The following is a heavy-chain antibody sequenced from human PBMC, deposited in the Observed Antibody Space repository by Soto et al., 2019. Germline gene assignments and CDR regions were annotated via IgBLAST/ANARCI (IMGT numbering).Heavy chain of an antibody. D-gene: IGHD2-15*01. CDR3: ARDLCSGGRCYEGSFDY. CDR1: GYTFTNSV. V-gene: IGHV1-3*01. CDR2: INAGNGNT. J-gene: IGHJ4*02. Sequence: ASVKVSCKASGYTFTNSVMHCVRQAPGQRLEWMGWINAGNGNTKYSQKFQGRVTITRDTSATTAYMELSSLTSEDTALYYCARDLCSGGRCYEGSFDYWGQGTLVTVSS.